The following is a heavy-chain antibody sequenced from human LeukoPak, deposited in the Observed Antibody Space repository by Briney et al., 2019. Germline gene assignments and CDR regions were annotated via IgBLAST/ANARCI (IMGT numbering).Heavy chain of an antibody. J-gene: IGHJ6*02. V-gene: IGHV1-46*01. Sequence: ASVKVSCKASGYTFTSYYMHWVRQAPGQGLEWMGVINPSGGSTSYAQKFQGRVTMTRDTSTSTVYMELSSLRSEDTAVYYCARTEGEARDYYYGMDVWGQGTTVTVSS. CDR2: INPSGGST. CDR1: GYTFTSYY. CDR3: ARTEGEARDYYYGMDV. D-gene: IGHD3-10*01.